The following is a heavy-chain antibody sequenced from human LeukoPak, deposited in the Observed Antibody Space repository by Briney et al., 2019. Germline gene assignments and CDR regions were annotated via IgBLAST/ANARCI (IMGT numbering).Heavy chain of an antibody. CDR3: AKDKRDILTGWFGI. D-gene: IGHD3-9*01. CDR1: GFTFSSYS. J-gene: IGHJ3*02. CDR2: ISSSSSYI. Sequence: GGSLRLSCAASGFTFSSYSMNWVRQAPGKGLEWVSSISSSSSYIYYADSVKGRFTISRDNAKNSLYLQMNSLRAEDTALYYCAKDKRDILTGWFGIWGQGTMVTVSS. V-gene: IGHV3-21*04.